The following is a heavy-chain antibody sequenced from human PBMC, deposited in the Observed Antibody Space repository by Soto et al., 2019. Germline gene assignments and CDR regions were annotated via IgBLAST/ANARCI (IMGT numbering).Heavy chain of an antibody. D-gene: IGHD6-6*01. CDR2: ISGSGGST. Sequence: GGSLRLSCAASGFTFSSYAMSWVRQAPGKGLEWVSAISGSGGSTYYADSVKGRFTISRDNSKNTLYLQMNSLRAEDTAVYYCSKDEYSSSSGWFDPWGQGTLVTVSS. V-gene: IGHV3-23*01. CDR1: GFTFSSYA. J-gene: IGHJ5*02. CDR3: SKDEYSSSSGWFDP.